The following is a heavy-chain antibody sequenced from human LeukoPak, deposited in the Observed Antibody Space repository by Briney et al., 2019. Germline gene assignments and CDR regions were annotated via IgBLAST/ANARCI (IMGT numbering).Heavy chain of an antibody. J-gene: IGHJ5*02. Sequence: GGSLRLSCAASGFTFSSYAMHWVRQAPGKGLEYVSAINSNGGSTYYANSVKGRFTISRDNSKNTLYLQMGSLRAEDMAVYYCARDAHPTGYFSGFDPWGQGTLVTVSS. CDR2: INSNGGST. CDR1: GFTFSSYA. CDR3: ARDAHPTGYFSGFDP. V-gene: IGHV3-64*01. D-gene: IGHD3-9*01.